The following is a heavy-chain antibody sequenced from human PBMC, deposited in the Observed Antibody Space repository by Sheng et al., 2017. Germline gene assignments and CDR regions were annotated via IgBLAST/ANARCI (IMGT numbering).Heavy chain of an antibody. CDR1: GDSFNSGAYS. D-gene: IGHD3-10*01. CDR2: IYYSGST. Sequence: QVQLQESGPGLVKPSQTLSLTCAVSGDSFNSGAYSWSWIRQPPGKGLEWIGFIYYSGSTYYNPSLKSRVTISIDTSRDQFSLTVNSVTAADTAVYFCARVTRSDAFEIWGQGDNGHRLF. J-gene: IGHJ3*02. CDR3: ARVTRSDAFEI. V-gene: IGHV4-30-4*07.